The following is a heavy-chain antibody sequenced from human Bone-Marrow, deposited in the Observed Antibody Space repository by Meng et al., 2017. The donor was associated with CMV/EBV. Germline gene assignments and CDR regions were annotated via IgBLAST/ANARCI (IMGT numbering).Heavy chain of an antibody. J-gene: IGHJ4*02. V-gene: IGHV3-21*01. CDR1: GFTFSSYS. Sequence: GESLKISCAASGFTFSSYSMNWVRQAPGKGLEWVSSISSRSNYIYYADSVKGRFTISGDNAKNSLYLQMNSLRAEDTAVYYCARYDFWSGYFHYWGQGTLVTVSS. CDR3: ARYDFWSGYFHY. D-gene: IGHD3-3*01. CDR2: ISSRSNYI.